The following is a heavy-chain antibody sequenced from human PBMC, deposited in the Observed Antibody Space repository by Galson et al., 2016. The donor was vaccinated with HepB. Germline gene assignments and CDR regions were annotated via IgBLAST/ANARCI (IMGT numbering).Heavy chain of an antibody. D-gene: IGHD3-3*01. V-gene: IGHV3-23*01. CDR3: AKDRRSGRTDYYYYTYYYYYGMDV. J-gene: IGHJ6*02. CDR2: LGSGRGGRT. CDR1: GFTYSSYP. Sequence: SLRLSCAASGFTYSSYPMTWVREAPGRGLDWVPSLGSGRGGRTYYADSVQGRFILSSVNSKTALYLQMNSLRTEDTALYYCAKDRRSGRTDYYYYTYYYYYGMDVWGQGTQVTVSS.